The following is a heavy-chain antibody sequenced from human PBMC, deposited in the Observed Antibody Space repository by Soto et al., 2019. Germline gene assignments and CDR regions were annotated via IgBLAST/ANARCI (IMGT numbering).Heavy chain of an antibody. V-gene: IGHV3-33*01. CDR1: GFTFSSYG. Sequence: PGGSLRLSCAASGFTFSSYGMHWVRQAPGKGLEWVAVIWYDGSNKYYADSVKGRFTISRDNSKNTLYLQMNSLRAEDTAVYYCARDIGRAELGMDVWGQGTTVTVSS. J-gene: IGHJ6*02. D-gene: IGHD1-7*01. CDR2: IWYDGSNK. CDR3: ARDIGRAELGMDV.